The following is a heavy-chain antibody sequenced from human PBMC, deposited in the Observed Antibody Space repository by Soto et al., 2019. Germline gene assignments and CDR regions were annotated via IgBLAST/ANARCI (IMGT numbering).Heavy chain of an antibody. CDR2: ISYDGSNK. D-gene: IGHD3-3*01. CDR1: GFTFSSYG. V-gene: IGHV3-30*18. J-gene: IGHJ6*02. CDR3: AKGAPYYDFWSGPPVYGMDV. Sequence: GGSLRLSCAASGFTFSSYGMHWVRQAPGKGLEWVAVISYDGSNKYYADSVKGRFTISRDNSKNTLYLQMNSLRAEDTAVYYCAKGAPYYDFWSGPPVYGMDVWGQGTTVTV.